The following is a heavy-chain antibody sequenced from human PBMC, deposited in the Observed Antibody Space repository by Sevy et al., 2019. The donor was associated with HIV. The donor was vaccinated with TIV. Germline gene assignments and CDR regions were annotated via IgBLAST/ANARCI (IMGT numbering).Heavy chain of an antibody. CDR2: IGIAGDT. D-gene: IGHD3-10*01. CDR3: VRGNNLGELGYWFDP. CDR1: GFTFSSYD. V-gene: IGHV3-13*01. Sequence: GGSLRLSCAASGFTFSSYDMHWVRQVTGQGLEWVSGIGIAGDTYYPGSVKGRFTISRENDRYSLDLQMNRLKAGDTAVYYRVRGNNLGELGYWFDPWGQGTLVTVSS. J-gene: IGHJ5*02.